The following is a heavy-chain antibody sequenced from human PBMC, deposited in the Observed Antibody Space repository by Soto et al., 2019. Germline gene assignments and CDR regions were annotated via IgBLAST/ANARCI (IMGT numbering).Heavy chain of an antibody. J-gene: IGHJ4*02. V-gene: IGHV3-30*03. CDR3: ASPYHVIPGTGTNF. CDR2: ISSDGDTK. Sequence: QVQLVESGGGVVQPGTSLRLSCVVSGFTFRNYGMHWVRQAPGKGPEWVAVISSDGDTKTYADSVKGRFTVSRDNSKSTLYLQMNSLTVEDTAVYYCASPYHVIPGTGTNFWGQGTLVTVSS. CDR1: GFTFRNYG. D-gene: IGHD1-1*01.